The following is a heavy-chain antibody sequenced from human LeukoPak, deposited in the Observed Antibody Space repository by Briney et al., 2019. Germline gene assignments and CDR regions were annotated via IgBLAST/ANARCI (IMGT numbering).Heavy chain of an antibody. J-gene: IGHJ3*02. V-gene: IGHV3-11*04. D-gene: IGHD4-17*01. CDR3: ARRRGIDYGDYVGSYDAFDI. CDR1: GFTFSDYY. Sequence: PGGSLRLSCAASGFTFSDYYMSWIRQAPGKGLEWVSYISSSGSTIYYADSVKGRFTISRDNAKNSLYLQMNSLRAEDTAVYYCARRRGIDYGDYVGSYDAFDIWGQGTMVTVSS. CDR2: ISSSGSTI.